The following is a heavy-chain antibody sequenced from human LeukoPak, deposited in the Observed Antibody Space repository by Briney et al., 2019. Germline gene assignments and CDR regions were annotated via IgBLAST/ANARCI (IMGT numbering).Heavy chain of an antibody. J-gene: IGHJ1*01. D-gene: IGHD6-19*01. V-gene: IGHV3-23*01. Sequence: PGGSLRLSCAASGFSISSYAMSWVRQAPGKGLEWVSLIRYGGGGTYYADSVKGRFIISRDTSENTLYLQMNSLRAEDTALYYCAMDTVGRWLVHSHHWGQGTPVTVSS. CDR2: IRYGGGGT. CDR1: GFSISSYA. CDR3: AMDTVGRWLVHSHH.